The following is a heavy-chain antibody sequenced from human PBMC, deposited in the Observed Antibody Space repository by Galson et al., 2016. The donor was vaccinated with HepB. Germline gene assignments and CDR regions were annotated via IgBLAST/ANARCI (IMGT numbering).Heavy chain of an antibody. Sequence: SETLSLTCTVSGGSISSYYWTWIRQPPGKGLEWIGYIFYSGSINYSPSLKSRVTISVDTSKNQFSLKLSSVTAADTAVYYCARGGGARYYLGPRVFDIWGQGTMVTVSS. J-gene: IGHJ3*02. D-gene: IGHD1-26*01. CDR3: ARGGGARYYLGPRVFDI. CDR2: IFYSGSI. V-gene: IGHV4-59*01. CDR1: GGSISSYY.